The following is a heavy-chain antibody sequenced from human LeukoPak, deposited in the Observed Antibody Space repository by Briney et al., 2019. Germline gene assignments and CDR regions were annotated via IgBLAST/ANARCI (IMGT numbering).Heavy chain of an antibody. CDR3: ARRRSGSYIDY. CDR2: TYPSDSET. Sequence: GESLKISCKGSGYIFTSYWIGWVRQMPGKGLEWMGITYPSDSETRYSPSFQGQVTISVDKSISTAYLQWSSLKASDTAMYYCARRRSGSYIDYWGQGTLVTVSS. J-gene: IGHJ4*02. D-gene: IGHD1-26*01. V-gene: IGHV5-51*01. CDR1: GYIFTSYW.